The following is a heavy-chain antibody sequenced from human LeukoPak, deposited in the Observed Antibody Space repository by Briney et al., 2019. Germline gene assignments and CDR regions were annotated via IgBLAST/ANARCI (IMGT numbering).Heavy chain of an antibody. D-gene: IGHD6-13*01. Sequence: GGSLRLSCAASAFTFSTYSMNWVRQAPGKGLEWVSSISSSGTYIYYADSLKGRFTISRDNAKNSLHLQMNSLRAEDTAVYYCAKDTGYSGSWCDYWGQGTLVTVSS. V-gene: IGHV3-21*04. CDR3: AKDTGYSGSWCDY. J-gene: IGHJ4*02. CDR2: ISSSGTYI. CDR1: AFTFSTYS.